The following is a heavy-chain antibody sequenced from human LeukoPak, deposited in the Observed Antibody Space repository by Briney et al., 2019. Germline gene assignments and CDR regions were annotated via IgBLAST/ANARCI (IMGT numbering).Heavy chain of an antibody. CDR3: ARGLDRDGYNSFGY. D-gene: IGHD5-24*01. J-gene: IGHJ4*02. V-gene: IGHV4-34*01. CDR1: GGSFSGYY. Sequence: SETLSLTCAVYGGSFSGYYWSWIRQPSGKGLEWIGEINHSGSTNYNPSLKSRVTISVDTSKNQFSLKLSSVTAADTAVYYCARGLDRDGYNSFGYWGQGTLVTVSS. CDR2: INHSGST.